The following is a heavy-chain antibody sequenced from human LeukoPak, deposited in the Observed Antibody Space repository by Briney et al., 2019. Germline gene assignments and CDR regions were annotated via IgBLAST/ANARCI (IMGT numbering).Heavy chain of an antibody. V-gene: IGHV4-34*01. CDR3: ARSTGFGYDFWSGPLYYFDY. CDR1: GGSFSGYY. CDR2: INHSGST. D-gene: IGHD3-3*01. J-gene: IGHJ4*02. Sequence: PSETLSLTCAVYGGSFSGYYWSWIRQPPEKGLEWIGEINHSGSTNYNPSLKSRVTISVDTSKNQFSLKLSSVTAADTAVYYCARSTGFGYDFWSGPLYYFDYWGQGTLVTVSS.